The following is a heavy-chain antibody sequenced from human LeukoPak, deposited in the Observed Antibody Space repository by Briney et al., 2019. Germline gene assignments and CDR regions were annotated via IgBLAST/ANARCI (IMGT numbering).Heavy chain of an antibody. CDR3: AKGFFGSGTFPHNFDY. V-gene: IGHV3-7*05. CDR2: VKQDESQR. Sequence: GGSLRLSCAASGFTFSSYWMTWVRQAPGKGLEWVANVKQDESQRYYVDSVKGRFTISRDNAKNSLYLQMNSLSAEDTAVYYCAKGFFGSGTFPHNFDYWGRGTLVTVSS. J-gene: IGHJ4*02. CDR1: GFTFSSYW. D-gene: IGHD3-10*01.